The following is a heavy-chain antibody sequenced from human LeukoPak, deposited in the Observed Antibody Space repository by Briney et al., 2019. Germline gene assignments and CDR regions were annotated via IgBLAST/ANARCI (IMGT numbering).Heavy chain of an antibody. V-gene: IGHV4-31*03. Sequence: SETLSLTCTVSGGSISSGGYYWSWIRQHPGKGLEWIGYIYYSGSTYYNPSLKSRVTISVDTSKNQFSLKLSSVTAADTAVYYCPRVGYDYVWGSYRLLDYWGREPWSPSPQ. CDR1: GGSISSGGYY. J-gene: IGHJ4*02. D-gene: IGHD3-16*02. CDR2: IYYSGST. CDR3: PRVGYDYVWGSYRLLDY.